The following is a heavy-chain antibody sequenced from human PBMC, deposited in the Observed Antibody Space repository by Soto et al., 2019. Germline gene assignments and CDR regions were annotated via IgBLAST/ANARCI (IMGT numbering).Heavy chain of an antibody. D-gene: IGHD3-22*01. CDR1: NSPISDFY. V-gene: IGHV4-59*08. CDR2: IYYTGTT. Sequence: SETLSLTCNVSNSPISDFYWSWFRQPPGQGLKKVGYIYYTGTTAYNPSLRSRVDISIDASKSQFSLDLRSVTSADTAVYYCARLGGYYQAFDSWGHGALVTVS. J-gene: IGHJ4*01. CDR3: ARLGGYYQAFDS.